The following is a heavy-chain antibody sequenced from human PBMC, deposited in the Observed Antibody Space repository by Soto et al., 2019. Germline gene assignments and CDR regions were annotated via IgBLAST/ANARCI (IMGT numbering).Heavy chain of an antibody. V-gene: IGHV3-23*01. CDR2: ISGSGGST. J-gene: IGHJ4*02. CDR3: ANLYADIVVVVAATTDY. D-gene: IGHD2-15*01. Sequence: GSLRLSCAASGFTFSSYAMSWVRQAPGKGLEWVSAISGSGGSTYYADSVKGRFTISRDNSKNTLYLQMNSLRAEDTAVYYCANLYADIVVVVAATTDYWGQGTLVTVSS. CDR1: GFTFSSYA.